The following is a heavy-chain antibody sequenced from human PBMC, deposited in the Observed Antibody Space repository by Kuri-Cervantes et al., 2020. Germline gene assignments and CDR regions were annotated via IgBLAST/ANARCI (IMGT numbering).Heavy chain of an antibody. V-gene: IGHV3-7*01. J-gene: IGHJ4*02. D-gene: IGHD5-12*01. CDR2: IKQDGSEK. Sequence: GGSLRLSCAASGFTFSSYWMSWVRQAPGKGLEWVANIKQDGSEKYYVDSVKGRFTISRDNAKNSLYLQMNGLRAEDTAVYYCARHSSYGGYDVFIDFWGQGTLVTDSS. CDR3: ARHSSYGGYDVFIDF. CDR1: GFTFSSYW.